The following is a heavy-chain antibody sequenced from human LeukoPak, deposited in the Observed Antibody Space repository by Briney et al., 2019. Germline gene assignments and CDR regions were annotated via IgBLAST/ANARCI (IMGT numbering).Heavy chain of an antibody. CDR2: IIPIFGTG. V-gene: IGHV1-69*05. Sequence: GSSVKVSCKASGGTVSSYAISWVRQAPGQGLEWMGRIIPIFGTGNYAQTYHGRATITTDDSTSTAYMELSSLRSENTAVYYCARDSPYDSSGQRYWGQGTLVTVSS. CDR3: ARDSPYDSSGQRY. CDR1: GGTVSSYA. D-gene: IGHD3-22*01. J-gene: IGHJ4*02.